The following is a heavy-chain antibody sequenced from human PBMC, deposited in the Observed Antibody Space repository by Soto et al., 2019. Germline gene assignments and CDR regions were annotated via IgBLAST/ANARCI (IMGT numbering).Heavy chain of an antibody. Sequence: PGGSLRLSCAASGFTVSSNYMSWVRQAPGKGLEWVSVIYSGGSTYYADSVKGRFTISRDNSKNTLYLQMNSLRAEDTAVYYCARGELPSAYSWFDPWGQGTPVTVSS. CDR1: GFTVSSNY. J-gene: IGHJ5*02. CDR3: ARGELPSAYSWFDP. CDR2: IYSGGST. V-gene: IGHV3-66*01. D-gene: IGHD1-7*01.